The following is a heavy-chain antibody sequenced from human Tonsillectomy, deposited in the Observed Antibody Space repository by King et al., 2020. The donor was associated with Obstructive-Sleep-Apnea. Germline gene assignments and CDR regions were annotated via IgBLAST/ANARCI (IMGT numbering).Heavy chain of an antibody. Sequence: VQLVESGGGLVQPGRSLRLSCAASGFTFEDYAMHGVRQAPGKGLEGGSGISWNSGSIGCADSWKGRFTISRDNAKNSLYLHMNSLRAEDTALYYCAKDLSSGWYSPLDCWGQGTLVTVSS. CDR1: GFTFEDYA. D-gene: IGHD6-19*01. CDR2: ISWNSGSI. J-gene: IGHJ4*02. CDR3: AKDLSSGWYSPLDC. V-gene: IGHV3-9*01.